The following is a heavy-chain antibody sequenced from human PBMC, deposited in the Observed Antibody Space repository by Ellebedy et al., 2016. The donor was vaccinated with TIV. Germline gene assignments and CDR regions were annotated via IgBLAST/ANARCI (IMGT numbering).Heavy chain of an antibody. CDR2: ISSSSSYI. CDR1: GFTFSSYS. CDR3: ARDPVRGVTRTAEYFQH. Sequence: GGSLRLSXAASGFTFSSYSMNWVRQAPGKGLEWVSSISSSSSYIYYADSVKGRFTISRDNAKNSLYLQMNSLRAEDTAVYYCARDPVRGVTRTAEYFQHWGQGTLVTVSS. V-gene: IGHV3-21*01. D-gene: IGHD3-10*01. J-gene: IGHJ1*01.